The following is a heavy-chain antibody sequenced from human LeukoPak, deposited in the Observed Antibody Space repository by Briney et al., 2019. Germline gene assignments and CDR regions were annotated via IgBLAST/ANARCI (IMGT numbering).Heavy chain of an antibody. CDR3: ARDLGYRPFDP. D-gene: IGHD2-15*01. V-gene: IGHV1-8*03. J-gene: IGHJ5*02. CDR1: GYTFTSYD. CDR2: MNPNSGNT. Sequence: EASVKVSCKASGYTFTSYDINWVRQATGQGLEWMGWMNPNSGNTGYAQKFQGRVTITRNTSISTAYMELSSLRSEDTAVYYCARDLGYRPFDPWGQGTLVTVSS.